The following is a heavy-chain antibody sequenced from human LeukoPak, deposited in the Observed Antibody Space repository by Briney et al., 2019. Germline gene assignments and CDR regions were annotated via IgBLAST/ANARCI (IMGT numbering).Heavy chain of an antibody. CDR3: ARGGSSSFSFGS. V-gene: IGHV5-51*01. CDR2: IYPGDSKT. CDR1: GYSFTSYW. J-gene: IGHJ5*02. D-gene: IGHD6-6*01. Sequence: GESLKISCKASGYSFTSYWIAWVRQMPGKGLEWMGLIYPGDSKTRYSPSSQGQVAISADKYITTAYLQWSSLKASDTAIYYCARGGSSSFSFGSWGAGKPVTVSS.